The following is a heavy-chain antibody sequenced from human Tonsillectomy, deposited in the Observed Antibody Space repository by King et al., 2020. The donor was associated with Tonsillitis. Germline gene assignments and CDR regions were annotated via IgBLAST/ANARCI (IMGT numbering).Heavy chain of an antibody. D-gene: IGHD3-10*01. J-gene: IGHJ5*02. CDR2: INPNTGGT. CDR3: GSDLNLYGSGRGWFDP. V-gene: IGHV1-2*02. Sequence: VQLVESGAEVKKPGASVKVSCRASGYTFTGYYLHWVRQAPGQGLERMGWINPNTGGTNYAQKFQGRVTITRDTSISTAYMELSRLRSDDTAVYYCGSDLNLYGSGRGWFDPWGQGTLVTVSS. CDR1: GYTFTGYY.